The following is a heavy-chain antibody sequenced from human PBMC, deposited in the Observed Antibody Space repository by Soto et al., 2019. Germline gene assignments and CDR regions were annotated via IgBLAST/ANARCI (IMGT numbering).Heavy chain of an antibody. D-gene: IGHD3-22*01. CDR3: AKHYDNWDYYCGMDV. J-gene: IGHJ6*02. Sequence: QVQLVQSGAEVKKPGSSVKVSCNASGGTFSSYAISWVRQAPGQGLEWMGGIIPIFGTADYAQKFQGRVTITADESTSTAYMELSSLRSEDTAVYYCAKHYDNWDYYCGMDVWGQGTTVTVSS. V-gene: IGHV1-69*12. CDR2: IIPIFGTA. CDR1: GGTFSSYA.